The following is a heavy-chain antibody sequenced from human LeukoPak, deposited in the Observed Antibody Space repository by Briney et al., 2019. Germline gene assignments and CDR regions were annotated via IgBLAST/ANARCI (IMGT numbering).Heavy chain of an antibody. D-gene: IGHD6-19*01. CDR3: AKPEQWLVPYYYYYYHMDV. CDR2: ISCDGSNE. J-gene: IGHJ6*02. V-gene: IGHV3-30*18. Sequence: GGSLRLSCVASGFTFSSYGMHWVRQAPGKGLEWVAVISCDGSNEYYTDSVKGRFTISRDDSKNTLYLQMNSLRAEDTAVYYCAKPEQWLVPYYYYYYHMDVWGQGTTVTVSS. CDR1: GFTFSSYG.